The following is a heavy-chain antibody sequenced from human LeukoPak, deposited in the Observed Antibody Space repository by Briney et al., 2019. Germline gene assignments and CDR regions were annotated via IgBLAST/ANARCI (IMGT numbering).Heavy chain of an antibody. J-gene: IGHJ3*02. V-gene: IGHV3-21*01. CDR3: ARDLGVVVTIDAFDI. CDR2: ISSSSSYI. Sequence: PGGSLRLSCAASGFTFSSYSMNWVRQAPGKGLEWVSSISSSSSYIYYADSVKGRITIFRDNAKNSLYLQMNSLRAEDTAVYYCARDLGVVVTIDAFDIWGQGTMVTVSS. D-gene: IGHD3-22*01. CDR1: GFTFSSYS.